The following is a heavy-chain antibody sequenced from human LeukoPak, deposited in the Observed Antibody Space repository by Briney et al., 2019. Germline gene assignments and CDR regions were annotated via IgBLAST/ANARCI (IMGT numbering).Heavy chain of an antibody. V-gene: IGHV1-18*01. CDR2: ISTYNGNT. CDR3: ARDEQGTVVTPGYFDS. CDR1: GYTFTSYD. Sequence: ASVKVSCKASGYTFTSYDINWVRQAPGQGLEWMGWISTYNGNTNYAQKLQGRVTMTTDTSTSTAYMELRSLRSDDTAVYYCARDEQGTVVTPGYFDSWGQGTLVTVSS. J-gene: IGHJ4*02. D-gene: IGHD2-21*02.